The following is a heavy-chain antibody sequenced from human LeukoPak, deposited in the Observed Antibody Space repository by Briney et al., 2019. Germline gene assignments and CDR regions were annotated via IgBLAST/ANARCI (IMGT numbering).Heavy chain of an antibody. CDR2: INHSGST. J-gene: IGHJ6*03. CDR3: ARAPSASYYYYMDV. V-gene: IGHV4-34*01. Sequence: SETLSLTCAVYGGSFSGYYWSWIRQPPGKGLERIGEINHSGSTNYNPSLKSRVTISVDTSKNQFSLKLSSVTAADTAVYYCARAPSASYYYYMDVWGKGTTVTVSS. CDR1: GGSFSGYY.